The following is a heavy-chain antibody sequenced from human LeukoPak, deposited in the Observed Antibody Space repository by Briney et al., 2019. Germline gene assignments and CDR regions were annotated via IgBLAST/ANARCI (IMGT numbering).Heavy chain of an antibody. CDR2: ISSSSSYI. D-gene: IGHD3-22*01. Sequence: PGGSLRLSYAASEFTFSTYSMSWVRQAPGKGLEWVSSISSSSSYIYYADSVKGRFTISRDSAKNSLYLQMNSLRAEDTAMYYCARSFYDSSGYSTFDYWGQGTLVTVSS. CDR3: ARSFYDSSGYSTFDY. V-gene: IGHV3-21*01. CDR1: EFTFSTYS. J-gene: IGHJ4*02.